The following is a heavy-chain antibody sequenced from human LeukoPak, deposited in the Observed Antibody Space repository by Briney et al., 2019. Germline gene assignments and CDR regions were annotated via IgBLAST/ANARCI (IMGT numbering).Heavy chain of an antibody. Sequence: ASVKVSCKASGYTFTSYGINWVRQAPGQGLEWMGWISGYNGNTNYAQKLQGRVTMTTDTSTTTAYMELRSLVSDDTAVYYCARLGAVLTSVNWFDPWGQGTLVTVSS. J-gene: IGHJ5*02. CDR3: ARLGAVLTSVNWFDP. D-gene: IGHD2-8*01. V-gene: IGHV1-18*01. CDR2: ISGYNGNT. CDR1: GYTFTSYG.